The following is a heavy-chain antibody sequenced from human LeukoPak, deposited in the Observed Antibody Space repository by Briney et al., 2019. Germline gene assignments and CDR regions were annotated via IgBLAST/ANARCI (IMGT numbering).Heavy chain of an antibody. CDR1: GYTFTGYY. Sequence: ASVTVSCKASGYTFTGYYMHWVRQAPGQGLEWXXXXXXXSGGTNYAQKFQGRVTMTRDTSITTAYMELSRLRSDDTAVYYCARGYCSSTSCYARNDFDYWGQGTLVTVSS. CDR3: ARGYCSSTSCYARNDFDY. V-gene: IGHV1-2*02. CDR2: XXXXSGGT. J-gene: IGHJ4*02. D-gene: IGHD2-2*01.